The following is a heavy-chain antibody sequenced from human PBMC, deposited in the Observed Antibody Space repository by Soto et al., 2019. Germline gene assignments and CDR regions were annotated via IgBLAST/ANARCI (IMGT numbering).Heavy chain of an antibody. CDR1: GFTFSSYA. Sequence: GGSLRLSCAASGFTFSSYAMSWVRQAPGKGLEWVSAISGSGGSTYYADSVKGRFTISRDNSKNTLYLQMNSLRAEDTAVYYCASLAYSSSWYPLDTAMGIPADYWGQGTLVTVSS. CDR2: ISGSGGST. D-gene: IGHD6-13*01. CDR3: ASLAYSSSWYPLDTAMGIPADY. J-gene: IGHJ4*02. V-gene: IGHV3-23*01.